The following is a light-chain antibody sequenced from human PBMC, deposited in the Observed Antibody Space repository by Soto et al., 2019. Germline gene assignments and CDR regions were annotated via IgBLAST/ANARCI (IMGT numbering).Light chain of an antibody. CDR1: QSVSSN. J-gene: IGKJ2*02. Sequence: EIVMTQSPATLSVSPRERATLSCRASQSVSSNFAWYQQKPGQAPRLLIYGASTRATGIPARFSGSGSGTEFTLTISSLQSEDFAVYYCQQYNNWPRTFGQGTKLEIK. V-gene: IGKV3-15*01. CDR3: QQYNNWPRT. CDR2: GAS.